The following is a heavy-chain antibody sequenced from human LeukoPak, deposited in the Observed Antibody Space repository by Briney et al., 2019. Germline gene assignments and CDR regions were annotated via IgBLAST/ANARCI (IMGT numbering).Heavy chain of an antibody. CDR1: GFTSSSYA. Sequence: GGSLRLSCAASGFTSSSYAMSWVRQAPGKGLEGVSAISGSGGSTYYADAVKGGFTISRDNSKKRLYVKRSSLRAEDTAVYYCAKDSCSSTSCRGYFDYWGQGTLVTVSS. V-gene: IGHV3-23*01. D-gene: IGHD2-2*01. J-gene: IGHJ4*02. CDR2: ISGSGGST. CDR3: AKDSCSSTSCRGYFDY.